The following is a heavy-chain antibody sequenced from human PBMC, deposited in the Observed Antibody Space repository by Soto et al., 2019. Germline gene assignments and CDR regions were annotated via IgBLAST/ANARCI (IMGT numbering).Heavy chain of an antibody. V-gene: IGHV4-59*12. CDR2: IHYSGVT. Sequence: SETLSLTCTVSCVSFSSYYWSWIRQPPGKGLEWIGYIHYSGVTSYNPSLKSRVAISVETSKNQFSLKLSSVTAADTAVYYCALRSMAVVPEYWGQGTLVTVSS. J-gene: IGHJ4*02. CDR1: CVSFSSYY. D-gene: IGHD3-22*01. CDR3: ALRSMAVVPEY.